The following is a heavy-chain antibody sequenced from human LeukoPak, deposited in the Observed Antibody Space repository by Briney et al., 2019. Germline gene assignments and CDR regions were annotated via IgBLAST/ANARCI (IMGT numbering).Heavy chain of an antibody. V-gene: IGHV4-39*01. Sequence: SETLSLTCTVSAGSISSSSYYWGWIRWIRQPPGKGLERIGSIYYSGSSYHKPSLKTRVTISVDMSKNPFSLKLSSVTAADTAVYYCARHVSPGDLFEAFDIWGQGTMVTVSS. CDR2: IYYSGSS. CDR1: AGSISSSSYY. J-gene: IGHJ3*02. D-gene: IGHD3-16*01. CDR3: ARHVSPGDLFEAFDI.